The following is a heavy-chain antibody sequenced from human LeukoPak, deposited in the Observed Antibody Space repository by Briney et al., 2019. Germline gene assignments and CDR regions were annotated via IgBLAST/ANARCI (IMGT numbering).Heavy chain of an antibody. V-gene: IGHV4-39*01. CDR2: IYYSGST. CDR3: ARRARKSGYSRSVVYFDY. Sequence: SETLSLTCTVSGGSISSSSYYWGWIRQPPGKGLEWIGSIYYSGSTYYNPSLKSRVTISVDTSKNQFSLKLSSVTAADTAVYYCARRARKSGYSRSVVYFDYWGQGTLVTVSS. D-gene: IGHD3-3*01. J-gene: IGHJ4*02. CDR1: GGSISSSSYY.